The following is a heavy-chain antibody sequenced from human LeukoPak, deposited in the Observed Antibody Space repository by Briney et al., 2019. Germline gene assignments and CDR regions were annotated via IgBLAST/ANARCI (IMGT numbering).Heavy chain of an antibody. D-gene: IGHD3-3*01. Sequence: GGSLRLSCAASGFAFSSYSMNWVRQAPGNGLEWVSTISGSGGNTYYADSVKGRFTISRDNSKNTLYLQMNSLRAEDTAVYYCAKDRFGVTTSRDYFDYWGQGTLVTVSS. CDR3: AKDRFGVTTSRDYFDY. CDR2: ISGSGGNT. CDR1: GFAFSSYS. J-gene: IGHJ4*02. V-gene: IGHV3-23*01.